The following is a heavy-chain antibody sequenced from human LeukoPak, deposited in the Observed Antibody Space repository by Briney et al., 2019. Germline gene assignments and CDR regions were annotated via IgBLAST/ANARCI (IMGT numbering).Heavy chain of an antibody. V-gene: IGHV3-53*01. J-gene: IGHJ4*02. Sequence: GVSLRLSCAASGFTVSSNYMSWVRQDPGKGLEWVSVIYSGGSTYYADSVKGRFTISRDNSKNTLYLQMNSLRAEDTAVYYCARGYPLVAPEWGQGTLVTVSS. CDR2: IYSGGST. CDR1: GFTVSSNY. CDR3: ARGYPLVAPE. D-gene: IGHD5-12*01.